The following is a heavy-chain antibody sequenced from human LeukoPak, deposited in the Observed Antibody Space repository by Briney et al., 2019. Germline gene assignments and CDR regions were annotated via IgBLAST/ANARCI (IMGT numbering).Heavy chain of an antibody. CDR2: ISGSGGST. V-gene: IGHV3-23*01. Sequence: GGSLRLSCAASGCTFSSYAMSWVRQAPGKGLEWVSAISGSGGSTYYADSVKGRFTISRDNSKNTLYLQMNSLRAEDTAVYYCAKSTSSDITIFGVVIIRDAFDIWGQGTMVTVSS. D-gene: IGHD3-3*01. CDR1: GCTFSSYA. J-gene: IGHJ3*02. CDR3: AKSTSSDITIFGVVIIRDAFDI.